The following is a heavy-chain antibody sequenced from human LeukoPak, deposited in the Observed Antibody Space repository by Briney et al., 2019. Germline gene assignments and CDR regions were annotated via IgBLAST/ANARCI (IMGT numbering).Heavy chain of an antibody. CDR2: IYYSGST. CDR1: GGSISSSSYY. Sequence: SETLSLTCTVSGGSISSSSYYWGWIRQPPGKGLEWIGSIYYSGSTYYNPSLKSRVTISVDTSKNQFSLKLSSVTAADTAVYYCARDAYYDFWSDPPGGWFDPWGQGTLVTVSS. CDR3: ARDAYYDFWSDPPGGWFDP. J-gene: IGHJ5*02. V-gene: IGHV4-39*07. D-gene: IGHD3-3*01.